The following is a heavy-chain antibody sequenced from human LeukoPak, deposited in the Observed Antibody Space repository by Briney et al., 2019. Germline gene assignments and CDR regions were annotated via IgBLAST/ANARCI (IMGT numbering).Heavy chain of an antibody. Sequence: SETLSLTCSVSGASISSGRNYWGWIRQSPGKGLEWIASIYSSGNTQYNPSLQSRVSVSVDTSKNQVSVRLSSLTAADTGVYYCARHLSGTAVAHYFDHWGQGTVVTVSS. J-gene: IGHJ4*02. D-gene: IGHD6-19*01. CDR3: ARHLSGTAVAHYFDH. V-gene: IGHV4-39*01. CDR2: IYSSGNT. CDR1: GASISSGRNY.